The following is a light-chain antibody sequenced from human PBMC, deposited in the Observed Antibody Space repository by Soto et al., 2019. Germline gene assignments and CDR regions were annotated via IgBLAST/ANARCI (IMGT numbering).Light chain of an antibody. Sequence: DIQVTQSPPSLSASVGDRVIITCRASQSISSSLNWYQQKPWRAPKVLIHAASSLQSGVPSRFSGSGSGTDFTLTISSLQPEDFATYYCQQSRSTPYTFGQGTKLEIK. CDR3: QQSRSTPYT. CDR2: AAS. CDR1: QSISSS. J-gene: IGKJ2*01. V-gene: IGKV1-39*01.